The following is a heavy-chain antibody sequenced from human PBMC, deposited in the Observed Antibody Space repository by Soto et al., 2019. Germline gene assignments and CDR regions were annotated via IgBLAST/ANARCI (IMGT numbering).Heavy chain of an antibody. D-gene: IGHD6-6*01. J-gene: IGHJ5*02. V-gene: IGHV4-59*01. CDR1: GGSISSYY. CDR2: IYYSGST. Sequence: SETLSLTCTVSGGSISSYYWSWIRQPPGKGLEWIGYIYYSGSTNYNPSLKSRVTISVDTSKNQFSLKLSSVTAADTAGYYCGRAINPLVLLSQSPGDNWVAPWGQGTLVPVSS. CDR3: GRAINPLVLLSQSPGDNWVAP.